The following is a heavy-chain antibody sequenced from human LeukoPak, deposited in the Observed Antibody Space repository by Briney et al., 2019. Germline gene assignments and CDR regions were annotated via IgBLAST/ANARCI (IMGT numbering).Heavy chain of an antibody. J-gene: IGHJ4*02. CDR3: ARASAAAANPYGGY. Sequence: GGSLRLSCAASGFTFSSYAMSLVRQAPGKGLEWVAVIWYDGSNKYYADSVKGRFTISRDNSKNTLYLQMNSLRAEDTAVYYCARASAAAANPYGGYWGQGTLVAVSS. CDR1: GFTFSSYA. V-gene: IGHV3-33*08. CDR2: IWYDGSNK. D-gene: IGHD6-13*01.